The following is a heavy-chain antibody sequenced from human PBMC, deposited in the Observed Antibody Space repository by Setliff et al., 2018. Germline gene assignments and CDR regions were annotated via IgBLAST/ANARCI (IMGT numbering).Heavy chain of an antibody. D-gene: IGHD2-21*01. J-gene: IGHJ4*02. V-gene: IGHV4-61*09. Sequence: LSLTCTVSGGSISEANYYWSWIRQPAGKGLEWIGHIYTRGSTNYNPSLKSRVAISLDTSKSQFSLRLSSLTAADTAVYYCARSGMPRLLYVGYWGLGTLVTVSS. CDR1: GGSISEANYY. CDR2: IYTRGST. CDR3: ARSGMPRLLYVGY.